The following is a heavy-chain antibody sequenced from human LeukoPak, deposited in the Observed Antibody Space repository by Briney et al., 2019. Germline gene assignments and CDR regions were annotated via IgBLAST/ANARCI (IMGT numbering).Heavy chain of an antibody. CDR3: ASQIRSRHSSGSTPDY. D-gene: IGHD3-22*01. V-gene: IGHV1-2*02. CDR1: GYTFTGYY. J-gene: IGHJ4*02. CDR2: INPNSGGT. Sequence: ASVKVSCKASGYTFTGYYMHWVRPAPGQGLEWMGWINPNSGGTNYAQKFQGRVTMPRDTSISTAYMELSRLRSDDTAVYYCASQIRSRHSSGSTPDYWGQGTLVTVSS.